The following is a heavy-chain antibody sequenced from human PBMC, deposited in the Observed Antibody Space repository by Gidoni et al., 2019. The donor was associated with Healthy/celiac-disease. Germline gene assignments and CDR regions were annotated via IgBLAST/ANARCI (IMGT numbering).Heavy chain of an antibody. Sequence: QVQLVQSGAEVKKPGSSVKVSCKASGGTFSSYAISWVRQPPGQRLEWMGGMITICGTANYAQKFQGRVTITADESTSTAYMELSSLRSEDTAVYYCARVEYSSSSGDYYYGMDVWGQGTTVTVSS. CDR3: ARVEYSSSSGDYYYGMDV. CDR2: MITICGTA. D-gene: IGHD6-6*01. V-gene: IGHV1-69*01. J-gene: IGHJ6*02. CDR1: GGTFSSYA.